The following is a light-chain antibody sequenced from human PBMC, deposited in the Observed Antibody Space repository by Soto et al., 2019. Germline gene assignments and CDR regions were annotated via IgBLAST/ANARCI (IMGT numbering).Light chain of an antibody. CDR3: QQYDSSPKT. Sequence: DIVLTESPGTLSLSPGERATLSCWPSQSVSSSYLAWYQQKPGQAPRLLIYGASSRATGIPDRFSGSGSGTDFTLTISRLEPEDFAVYYCQQYDSSPKTFGQGTKVDIK. CDR2: GAS. V-gene: IGKV3-20*01. J-gene: IGKJ1*01. CDR1: QSVSSSY.